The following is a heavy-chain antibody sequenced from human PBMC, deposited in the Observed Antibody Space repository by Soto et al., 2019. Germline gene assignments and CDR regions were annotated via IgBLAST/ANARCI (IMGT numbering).Heavy chain of an antibody. D-gene: IGHD2-15*01. J-gene: IGHJ1*01. CDR2: ISYDGSNK. CDR3: AKADGSGQYFQH. Sequence: PGGSLRLSCAASGFTFSSYGMHWVRQAPGKGLEWVAVISYDGSNKYYADSVKGRFTISRDNSKNTLYLQMNSLRAEDTAVYYCAKADGSGQYFQHWGQGTLVTVSS. CDR1: GFTFSSYG. V-gene: IGHV3-30*18.